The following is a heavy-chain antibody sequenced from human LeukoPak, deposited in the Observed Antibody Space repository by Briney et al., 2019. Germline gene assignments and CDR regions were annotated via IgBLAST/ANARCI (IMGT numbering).Heavy chain of an antibody. Sequence: GGSLRLSCAASGFTFSDYYMSWVRQAPGKGLEWVGRIKSKTDGGTTDYAAPVKGRFTISRDDSKNTLYLQMNSLKTEDTAVYYCTTRGGSFSIFDYWGQGTLVTVSS. D-gene: IGHD1-26*01. J-gene: IGHJ4*02. CDR2: IKSKTDGGTT. CDR3: TTRGGSFSIFDY. V-gene: IGHV3-15*01. CDR1: GFTFSDYY.